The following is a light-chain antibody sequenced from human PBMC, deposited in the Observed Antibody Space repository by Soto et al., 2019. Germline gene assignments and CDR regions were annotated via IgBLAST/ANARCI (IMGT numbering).Light chain of an antibody. CDR1: QSVNTR. V-gene: IGKV3-15*01. Sequence: EIVMTQSPATLSVSPGERATLSCWASQSVNTRLAWYQQIPGQGPRLLIYGASTRATGIPARFSGSGSGTEFTLTISSLQSEDFAVYYCQQYSNWAPITFGQGTRLAIK. CDR3: QQYSNWAPIT. J-gene: IGKJ5*01. CDR2: GAS.